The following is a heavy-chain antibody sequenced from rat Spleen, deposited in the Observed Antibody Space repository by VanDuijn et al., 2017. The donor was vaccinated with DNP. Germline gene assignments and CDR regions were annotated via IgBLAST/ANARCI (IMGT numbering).Heavy chain of an antibody. Sequence: EVQLVESGGGLVQPGRSLKLSCVASGFTFNNYWMNWVRQAPGRGLEWVASITNTGGNIYYPDSVKGRFTISRDNAQNTLYLQMDSLRSEDTATYYCSRDEGGGAPFDYWGQGVMVTVSS. V-gene: IGHV5-31*01. CDR1: GFTFNNYW. J-gene: IGHJ2*01. D-gene: IGHD1-11*01. CDR3: SRDEGGGAPFDY. CDR2: ITNTGGNI.